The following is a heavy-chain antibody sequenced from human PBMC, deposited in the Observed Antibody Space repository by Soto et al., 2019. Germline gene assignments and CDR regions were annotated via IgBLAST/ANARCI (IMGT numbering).Heavy chain of an antibody. CDR3: ARDRDWAFDY. Sequence: GSLRLSCVASGFTFSSYSMVWVRQAPGRGLEWVSYIFASSTTIYYADSVKGRFTVSRDNAQNSLFLLMNSLRAEDTAVYYCARDRDWAFDYWGRGTLVTVS. D-gene: IGHD3-9*01. CDR2: IFASSTTI. CDR1: GFTFSSYS. J-gene: IGHJ4*02. V-gene: IGHV3-48*04.